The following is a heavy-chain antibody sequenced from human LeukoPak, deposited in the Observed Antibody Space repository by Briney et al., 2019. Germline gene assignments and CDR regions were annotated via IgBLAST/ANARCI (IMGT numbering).Heavy chain of an antibody. J-gene: IGHJ4*02. CDR1: GFTFSNYG. CDR2: ISGSGGST. V-gene: IGHV3-23*01. CDR3: GRGRANYDTRPDS. Sequence: PGGTLRLSCAASGFTFSNYGMNWVRQAPGKGLEWVSAISGSGGSTYYADSVRGRFTISRDNSKNTLYLQMNAVRADDTAVYFCGRGRANYDTRPDSWGQGALVTVSS. D-gene: IGHD3-22*01.